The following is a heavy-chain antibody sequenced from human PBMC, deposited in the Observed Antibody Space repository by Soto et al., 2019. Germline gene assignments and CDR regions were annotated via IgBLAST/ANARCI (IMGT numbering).Heavy chain of an antibody. Sequence: SETLSLTCAVYGGSFSGYYWSWIRQPPGKGLEWIGEINHSGSTNYNPSLKSRVTISVDTSKNQLSLKLSSVTAADTAVYYCANGEEQQLTNYWGQGTLVTVSS. D-gene: IGHD6-13*01. J-gene: IGHJ4*02. CDR1: GGSFSGYY. V-gene: IGHV4-34*01. CDR2: INHSGST. CDR3: ANGEEQQLTNY.